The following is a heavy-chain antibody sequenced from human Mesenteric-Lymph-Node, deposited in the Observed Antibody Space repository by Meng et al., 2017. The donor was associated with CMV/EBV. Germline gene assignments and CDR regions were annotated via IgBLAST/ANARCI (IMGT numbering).Heavy chain of an antibody. D-gene: IGHD6-19*01. CDR2: VYYSGST. V-gene: IGHV4-61*01. J-gene: IGHJ4*02. CDR1: GDSVSSRYYY. Sequence: SETLSLTCSVSGDSVSSRYYYWGWIRQPPGKGLEWIGYVYYSGSTNYNPSLKSRVTISADTSGNQFSLKLSSVTAADTAVYYCARGYSSGWYLGIDYWGQGTLVTVSS. CDR3: ARGYSSGWYLGIDY.